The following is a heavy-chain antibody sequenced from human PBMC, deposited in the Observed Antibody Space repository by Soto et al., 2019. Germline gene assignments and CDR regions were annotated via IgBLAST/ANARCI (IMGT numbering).Heavy chain of an antibody. CDR3: AKDNRGYDNDAFTF. CDR2: ITWNSGSV. Sequence: EVQLVESGGGLVQPGRSLRLSCVASGFTFDDYGLHWVRQTPEKGLEWVSSITWNSGSVFYADSVTGRFTISRDNAKNSLYLQMNGLRVEDTALYYCAKDNRGYDNDAFTFWGQGTMVTVSS. V-gene: IGHV3-9*01. CDR1: GFTFDDYG. D-gene: IGHD5-12*01. J-gene: IGHJ3*01.